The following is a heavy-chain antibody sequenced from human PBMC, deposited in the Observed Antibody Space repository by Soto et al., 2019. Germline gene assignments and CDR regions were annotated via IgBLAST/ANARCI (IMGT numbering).Heavy chain of an antibody. J-gene: IGHJ6*02. CDR2: IYSGGST. CDR1: GFTVSSNY. Sequence: EVQLVESGGGLIQPGGSLRLSCAASGFTVSSNYMSWVRQAPGKGLEWVSVIYSGGSTYYADSVKGRFTISRNISKNTLYLQMNSLRAVDTAVYYCARAAYYDILTGYYRGYGMDVWGQGTTVTVAS. CDR3: ARAAYYDILTGYYRGYGMDV. D-gene: IGHD3-9*01. V-gene: IGHV3-53*01.